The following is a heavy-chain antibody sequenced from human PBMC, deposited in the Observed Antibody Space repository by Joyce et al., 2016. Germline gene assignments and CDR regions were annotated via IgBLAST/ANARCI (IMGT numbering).Heavy chain of an antibody. CDR3: ARRDSNTETFDV. V-gene: IGHV5-51*01. CDR1: GFRFYNYW. D-gene: IGHD2-21*01. J-gene: IGHJ3*01. Sequence: EVQLVQSGAEVKKPGESLKISCEGFGFRFYNYWIGWVRQVPGKGLEWMGIVYGGDSDTRYGPSFQGQVTLSADKSINTASLQWSSLKASDSGIYFCARRDSNTETFDVWGQGTRVIVSS. CDR2: VYGGDSDT.